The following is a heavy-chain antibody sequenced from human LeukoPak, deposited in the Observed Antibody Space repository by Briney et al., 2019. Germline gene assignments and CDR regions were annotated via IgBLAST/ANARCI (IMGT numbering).Heavy chain of an antibody. CDR1: GFTFSSYA. J-gene: IGHJ4*02. CDR3: AIGADFCFPN. Sequence: PGESLRLSCAASGFTFSSYAMTWVRQAPGKGLEWVSAISGSGGRTYYADSVKGRFSISRDNSKNTLYLQMNSLRPEDTALYFCAIGADFCFPNWGQGTLVTVSS. D-gene: IGHD3-3*01. CDR2: ISGSGGRT. V-gene: IGHV3-23*01.